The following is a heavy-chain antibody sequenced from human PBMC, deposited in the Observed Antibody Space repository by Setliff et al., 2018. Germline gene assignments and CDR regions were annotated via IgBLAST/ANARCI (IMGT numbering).Heavy chain of an antibody. CDR1: GGTFSGYA. Sequence: ASVKVSCKASGGTFSGYAFSWVRQAPGQGLEWIGGITPIFETAHYAEKFRDRVTIGADKSTSTAYMEMSSLNFEDTAVYYCATETVTFGGIIVRGYFDVWGQGTMVTVSS. J-gene: IGHJ3*01. V-gene: IGHV1-69*06. CDR3: ATETVTFGGIIVRGYFDV. D-gene: IGHD3-16*02. CDR2: ITPIFETA.